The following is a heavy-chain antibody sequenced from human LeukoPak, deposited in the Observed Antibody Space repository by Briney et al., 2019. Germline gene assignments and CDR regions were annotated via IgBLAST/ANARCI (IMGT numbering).Heavy chain of an antibody. V-gene: IGHV4-61*03. CDR1: GASVSSGDHH. CDR2: NMNT. J-gene: IGHJ4*02. CDR3: ASSIPIGWSPNTY. Sequence: SETLSLTCIVSGASVSSGDHHWSWIRQAPGKGLEWIGHNMNTYYNPSLKSRVTISIDKPRNHFSLTLTSVTAADTAIYYCASSIPIGWSPNTYWGQGTLVIVSS. D-gene: IGHD6-19*01.